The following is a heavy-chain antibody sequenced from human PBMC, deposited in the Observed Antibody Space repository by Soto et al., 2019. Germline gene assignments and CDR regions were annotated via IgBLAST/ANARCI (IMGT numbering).Heavy chain of an antibody. J-gene: IGHJ6*02. CDR2: ITYSGSYV. D-gene: IGHD3-3*02. CDR1: RFTFSRNT. CDR3: VKDEGIEAMDV. V-gene: IGHV3-21*01. Sequence: PGGSLRLSCVTSRFTFSRNTLNWDRQAPGKGLEWVASITYSGSYVCYADSVKGRFSASRDNAKNSLSLQMDSLRPDDTAIYFCVKDEGIEAMDVWGRGTTVTVSS.